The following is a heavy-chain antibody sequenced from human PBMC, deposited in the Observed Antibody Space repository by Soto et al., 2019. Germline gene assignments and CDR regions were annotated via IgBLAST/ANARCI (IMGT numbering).Heavy chain of an antibody. CDR1: GGSISSGGNY. D-gene: IGHD5-12*01. Sequence: QVQLQESGPGLVKPSQTLSLTCNVSGGSISSGGNYWSWIRQHPGKGLEWIGYIYYSGTTYYNPSRKSRLTISIDTSRNQFSLKLSSVTAADTAVYYCAREYSGYDKTRFDPWGQGTLVTVSS. J-gene: IGHJ5*02. V-gene: IGHV4-31*03. CDR2: IYYSGTT. CDR3: AREYSGYDKTRFDP.